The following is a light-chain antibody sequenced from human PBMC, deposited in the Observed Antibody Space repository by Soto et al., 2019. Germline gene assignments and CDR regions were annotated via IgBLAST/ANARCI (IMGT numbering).Light chain of an antibody. CDR3: MQALQAPWT. CDR2: LGS. J-gene: IGKJ1*01. CDR1: QSLLHSNGYKY. V-gene: IGKV2-28*01. Sequence: DIVMTQSPLSLPVTPGEPASISCRSSQSLLHSNGYKYLDWYLQKPGQSPQLLIYLGSNRASGVPDRFSGSGSGTDFTLKISRVEAEDAGVYYCMQALQAPWTFGHGTKVEIK.